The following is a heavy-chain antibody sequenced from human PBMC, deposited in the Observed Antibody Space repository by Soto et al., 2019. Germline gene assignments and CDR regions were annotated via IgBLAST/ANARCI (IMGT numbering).Heavy chain of an antibody. CDR3: ARDTSPYCTDGVCYSHCAY. Sequence: QVRLQESGPGLVKPSQTLYLTCTVSSGSIISGGHYWSWIRQPPGKGLAWIGYIYYSGSTFYNPSLRSRVTISVDTSKNQFSLSLSSVTAADTAVYYCARDTSPYCTDGVCYSHCAYWGQGTLVTVSS. D-gene: IGHD2-8*01. CDR1: SGSIISGGHY. CDR2: IYYSGST. V-gene: IGHV4-30-4*01. J-gene: IGHJ4*02.